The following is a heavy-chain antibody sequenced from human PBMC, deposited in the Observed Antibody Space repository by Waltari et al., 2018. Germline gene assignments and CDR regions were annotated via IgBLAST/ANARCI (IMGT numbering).Heavy chain of an antibody. D-gene: IGHD4-17*01. CDR2: IYYSGIT. CDR1: GGSISSYY. Sequence: QVQLQESGPGLVKPSETLSLTCTVSGGSISSYYWSWIRQPPGKGLEWIGYIYYSGITNYTPSLKSRVTISVDTSKNQFSLKLSSVTAADTAVYYCARAYTVSYYYGMDVWGQGTTVTVSS. CDR3: ARAYTVSYYYGMDV. V-gene: IGHV4-59*01. J-gene: IGHJ6*02.